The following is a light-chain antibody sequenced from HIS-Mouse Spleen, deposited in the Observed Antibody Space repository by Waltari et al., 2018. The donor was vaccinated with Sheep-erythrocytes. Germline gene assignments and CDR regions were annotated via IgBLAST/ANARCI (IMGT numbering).Light chain of an antibody. CDR2: AAS. CDR3: QQSYSTPWP. Sequence: DIHMPPSPSSLSASVGDRVTITCRASQSISSYVNWYQQKPGQAPKLLIYAASRLPSGVPSRFSGSGSETAFTLTISSLQTEDFAAYYCQQSYSTPWPFGEGTKVKIK. J-gene: IGKJ1*01. CDR1: QSISSY. V-gene: IGKV1-39*01.